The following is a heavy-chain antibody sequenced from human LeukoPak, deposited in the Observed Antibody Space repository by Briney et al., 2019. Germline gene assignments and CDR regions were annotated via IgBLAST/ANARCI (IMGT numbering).Heavy chain of an antibody. V-gene: IGHV3-48*01. CDR1: GLTFNSHS. D-gene: IGHD3-10*01. J-gene: IGHJ4*02. Sequence: GGSLRLSCAASGLTFNSHSMNWVRQAPGRRLEWVTYISRSSSTIYYADSVKGRFTISRDNAKNSLYLQVNSLRAEDTAVYYCASRSGLDYWGQGTLVTVSS. CDR3: ASRSGLDY. CDR2: ISRSSSTI.